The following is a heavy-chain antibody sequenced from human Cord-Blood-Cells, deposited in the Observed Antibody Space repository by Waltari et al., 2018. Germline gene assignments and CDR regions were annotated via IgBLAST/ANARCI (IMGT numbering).Heavy chain of an antibody. J-gene: IGHJ5*02. CDR3: VRGPPKGSLIFGVAWTWFDP. CDR1: GGSFSGYY. D-gene: IGHD3-3*01. V-gene: IGHV4-34*01. Sequence: QVQLQQWGAGLLKPSETLSLTCAVYGGSFSGYYWSWIRQPPGKGLEWIGEINHSGSTNSNPSLKSRVTISVDTSKNQFSLKLSSVTAADTAVYYCVRGPPKGSLIFGVAWTWFDPWGQGTLVTVSS. CDR2: INHSGST.